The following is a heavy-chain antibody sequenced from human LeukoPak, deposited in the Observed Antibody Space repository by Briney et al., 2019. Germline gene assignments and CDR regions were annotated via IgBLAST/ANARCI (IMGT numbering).Heavy chain of an antibody. Sequence: SGGSLRLSCAASGFTFSSYGMHWVRQAPGKGLEWVAVIWYDGSNKYYADSVKGRFTISRDNSKNTLYLQMNSQRAEDTAVYYCARGDYYDSSGSDYWGQGTLVTVSS. CDR2: IWYDGSNK. CDR1: GFTFSSYG. CDR3: ARGDYYDSSGSDY. D-gene: IGHD3-22*01. J-gene: IGHJ4*02. V-gene: IGHV3-33*01.